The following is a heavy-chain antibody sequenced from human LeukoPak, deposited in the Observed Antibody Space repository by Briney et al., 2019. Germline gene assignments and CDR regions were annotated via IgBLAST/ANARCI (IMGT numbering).Heavy chain of an antibody. J-gene: IGHJ4*02. CDR3: ARGLEGFGESRETDFDY. CDR1: GYTFTGYY. CDR2: MNPNSGNT. D-gene: IGHD3-10*01. V-gene: IGHV1-8*02. Sequence: ASVKVSCKASGYTFTGYYMHWVRQATGQGLEWMGWMNPNSGNTGYAQKFQGRVTMTRNTSISTAYMELSSLRSEDTAVYYCARGLEGFGESRETDFDYWGQGTLVTVSS.